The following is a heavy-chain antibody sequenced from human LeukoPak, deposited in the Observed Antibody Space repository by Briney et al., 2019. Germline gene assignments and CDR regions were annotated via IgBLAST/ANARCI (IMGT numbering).Heavy chain of an antibody. CDR3: AKDQRWESPHYLDS. J-gene: IGHJ4*02. Sequence: GGSLRLSCAASGFTFSTYGMHWVRQAPGKGLEWVAVAYDDGSNKYYADSVRGRFTISRDNSKNTLYVQMNSLRDEDTALYYCAKDQRWESPHYLDSWGQGTLVTVSS. CDR1: GFTFSTYG. V-gene: IGHV3-33*06. CDR2: AYDDGSNK. D-gene: IGHD1-26*01.